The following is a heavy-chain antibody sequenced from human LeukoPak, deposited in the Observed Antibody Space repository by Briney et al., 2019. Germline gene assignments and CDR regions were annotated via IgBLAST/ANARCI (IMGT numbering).Heavy chain of an antibody. Sequence: PSETLSLTCTVSGASISNSYLSWILQPAGRGLEWIGRIYNSGITNYNPSLKSRVTMSVDTSKNQFSLKLNSVTAADTAVYYCAKEGAAAGPDFDYWGQGTLVTVSS. V-gene: IGHV4-4*07. CDR1: GASISNSY. CDR3: AKEGAAAGPDFDY. CDR2: IYNSGIT. D-gene: IGHD6-13*01. J-gene: IGHJ4*02.